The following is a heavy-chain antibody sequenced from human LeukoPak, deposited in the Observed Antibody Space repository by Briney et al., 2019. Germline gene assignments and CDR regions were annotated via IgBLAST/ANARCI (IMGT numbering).Heavy chain of an antibody. CDR1: GFTFSDYY. D-gene: IGHD3-16*02. Sequence: PGGSLRLSCAAPGFTFSDYYMSWIRQAPGKGLEWLSYIGSSNTIYSADSVKGRFTISRDNAKNSLYLQMNSLRAEDTAVYYCARGSFLITFGGLIVWGQGTLVTVSS. J-gene: IGHJ4*02. V-gene: IGHV3-11*04. CDR3: ARGSFLITFGGLIV. CDR2: IGSSNTI.